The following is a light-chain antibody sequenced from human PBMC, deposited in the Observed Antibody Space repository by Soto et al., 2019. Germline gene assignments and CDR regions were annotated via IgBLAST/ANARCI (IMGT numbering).Light chain of an antibody. CDR2: DVS. V-gene: IGLV2-14*03. CDR1: SSDVGGYNY. CDR3: SSYTTSNTRQIV. Sequence: QSLLTQPASVSGSPGQSITISCTGTSSDVGGYNYVSWYQHHPGKAPKLIIYDVSNRPSGVSNRFSGSKSGNTASLTISGLQPEDEADYYCSSYTTSNTRQIVFGTGTKDTVL. J-gene: IGLJ1*01.